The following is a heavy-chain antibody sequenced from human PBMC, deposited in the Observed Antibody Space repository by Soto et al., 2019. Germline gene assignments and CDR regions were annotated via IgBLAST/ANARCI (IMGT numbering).Heavy chain of an antibody. CDR3: QRHEQWVGLNYY. V-gene: IGHV4-39*01. Sequence: SETLSLTCSVSGGSISSSNYYWAWIRQPPGKGLEWIGGIYHTGETYYNPSLTPRVTLSVDTSKNQFSLILNSVTAADTALYYCQRHEQWVGLNYYWGRGALVPVSS. CDR1: GGSISSSNYY. J-gene: IGHJ4*02. D-gene: IGHD1-26*01. CDR2: IYHTGET.